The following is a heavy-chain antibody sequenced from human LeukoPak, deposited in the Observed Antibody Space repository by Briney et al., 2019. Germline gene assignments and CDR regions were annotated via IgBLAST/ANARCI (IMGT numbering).Heavy chain of an antibody. Sequence: PSETLSLTCTVSGGSISSVDYYWSWIRQYPGTGLEWIGYINYRGSAYYNPSLKSRVTISVDTSKNQFSLKLTSVTAADTAVYYCARDTVPGDSFDIWGQGTMVTVSS. V-gene: IGHV4-31*03. CDR3: ARDTVPGDSFDI. CDR1: GGSISSVDYY. CDR2: INYRGSA. J-gene: IGHJ3*02.